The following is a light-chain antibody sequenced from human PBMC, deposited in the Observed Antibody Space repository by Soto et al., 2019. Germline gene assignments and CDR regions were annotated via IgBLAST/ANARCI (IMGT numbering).Light chain of an antibody. Sequence: QSAVTQPPSASGSPGQSVTISCTGTSSDVGGYNFVSWYQQHPGKAPQLIIYEVTKRPSGVPDRFSGSKSGNTASLTVSGLQTEDEADYYCSSYAATNNYVFGSGTKVTVL. CDR3: SSYAATNNYV. J-gene: IGLJ1*01. V-gene: IGLV2-8*01. CDR2: EVT. CDR1: SSDVGGYNF.